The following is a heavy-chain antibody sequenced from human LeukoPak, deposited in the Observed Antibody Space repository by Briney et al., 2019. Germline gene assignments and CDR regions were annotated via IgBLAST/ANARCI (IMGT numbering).Heavy chain of an antibody. D-gene: IGHD4-23*01. CDR2: INPNSGDT. Sequence: ASVKVSCKASGYTXTGYYMHWVRQAPGQGLEWMGWINPNSGDTNYAQKFQGRVTMTTDTSTSTAYMELRSLRSDDTAVYYCARMGGWEQSDYDGNPDYWGQGTLVTVSS. CDR3: ARMGGWEQSDYDGNPDY. J-gene: IGHJ4*02. V-gene: IGHV1-2*02. CDR1: GYTXTGYY.